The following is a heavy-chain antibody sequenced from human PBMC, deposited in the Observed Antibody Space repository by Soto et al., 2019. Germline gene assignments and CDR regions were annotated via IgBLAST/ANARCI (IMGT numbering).Heavy chain of an antibody. CDR3: ARKTGRYRFGDHQPTYMDV. V-gene: IGHV4-34*01. CDR2: INHSGST. Sequence: QVQLQQWGAGLLKPSETLSLTCAVYGGSFSGYYWSWIRQPPGKGLEWIGEINHSGSTNYNPSLKSRVTISVDTSKNQFSLKLSSVTAADTAVYYCARKTGRYRFGDHQPTYMDVWGNGTTVTVSS. D-gene: IGHD3-10*01. CDR1: GGSFSGYY. J-gene: IGHJ6*03.